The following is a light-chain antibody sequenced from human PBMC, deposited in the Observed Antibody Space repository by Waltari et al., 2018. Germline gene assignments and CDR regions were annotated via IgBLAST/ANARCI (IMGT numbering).Light chain of an antibody. CDR1: SDLNFGTYK. CDR3: MILYNRAVV. J-gene: IGLJ2*01. CDR2: YSSDAEN. Sequence: QAVLTQPAFLSASPGASASLTCTARSDLNFGTYKIYLYQQRPGSPPQFLLKYSSDAENQQGSGVPSRFSGSKDISANAGILLISGLQSEDEADYYCMILYNRAVVFGGGTKLTVL. V-gene: IGLV5-45*01.